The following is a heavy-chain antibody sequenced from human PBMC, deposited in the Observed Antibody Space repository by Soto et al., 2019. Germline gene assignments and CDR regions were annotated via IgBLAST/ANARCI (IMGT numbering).Heavy chain of an antibody. J-gene: IGHJ5*02. Sequence: TLSLTCTVSGGSISSSSYYWGWIRQPPGKGLERIGSIYYSGSTYYNPSLKSRVTISVDTSKNQFSLKLSSVTAADTAVYYCARHSAMVRGVIGNWFDPWGQGTLVTVSS. V-gene: IGHV4-39*01. CDR1: GGSISSSSYY. D-gene: IGHD3-10*01. CDR2: IYYSGST. CDR3: ARHSAMVRGVIGNWFDP.